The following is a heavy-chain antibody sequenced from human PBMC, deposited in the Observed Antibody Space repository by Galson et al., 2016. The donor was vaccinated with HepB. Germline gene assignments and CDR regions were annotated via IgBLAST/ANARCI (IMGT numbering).Heavy chain of an antibody. CDR3: ARGIFGDYDILTGYLDY. J-gene: IGHJ4*02. D-gene: IGHD3-9*01. V-gene: IGHV3-53*01. Sequence: SLRLSCAAYGLPVSNDYMSWVRQAPGKGLKWVSVSYGDGRTYYAESVKGRFTISRDTSKNTVFLQMNSLRGEDTAVYYCARGIFGDYDILTGYLDYWGQGTLVTVSS. CDR1: GLPVSNDY. CDR2: SYGDGRT.